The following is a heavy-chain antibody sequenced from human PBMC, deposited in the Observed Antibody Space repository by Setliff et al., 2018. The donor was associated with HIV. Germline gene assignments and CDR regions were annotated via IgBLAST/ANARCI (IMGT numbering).Heavy chain of an antibody. D-gene: IGHD2-15*01. Sequence: SETMSLTCTVSGGSISRGDYYWSWIRQPAGKGLEWIGHISTSGSTNYNPSLKSRITISVDTSNNQFSLNLSSVTAADTAVYYCARDDRCSGGSCYSYWGQGSLVTVSS. V-gene: IGHV4-61*09. CDR2: ISTSGST. CDR3: ARDDRCSGGSCYSY. J-gene: IGHJ4*02. CDR1: GGSISRGDYY.